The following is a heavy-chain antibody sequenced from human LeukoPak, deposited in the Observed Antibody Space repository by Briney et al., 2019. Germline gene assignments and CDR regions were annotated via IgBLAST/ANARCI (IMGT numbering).Heavy chain of an antibody. J-gene: IGHJ5*02. D-gene: IGHD3-22*01. Sequence: GESLKISCKGSGYSFTSYWIGWVRQMPGKGLEWMGIIYPGDSDTRYSPSSQGQVTISADKSISTAHLQWSSLKASDTAMYYCARLSDSSGYFWFDPWGQGTLVTVSS. V-gene: IGHV5-51*01. CDR1: GYSFTSYW. CDR3: ARLSDSSGYFWFDP. CDR2: IYPGDSDT.